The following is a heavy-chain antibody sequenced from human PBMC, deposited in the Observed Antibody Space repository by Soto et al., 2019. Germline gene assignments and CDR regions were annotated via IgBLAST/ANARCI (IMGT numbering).Heavy chain of an antibody. D-gene: IGHD1-26*01. J-gene: IGHJ4*02. CDR2: IDWDDDK. V-gene: IGHV2-70*04. CDR1: VLKHNTSGMR. Sequence: KAKKGRPLSITFSVLKHNTSGMRVSWIRQPPGKALEWLARIDWDDDKVYSTSLKTRLTISKDTSKNQVVLTMTNMDHVDKATYYCARTTIVGANDYWGQGILVAV. CDR3: ARTTIVGANDY.